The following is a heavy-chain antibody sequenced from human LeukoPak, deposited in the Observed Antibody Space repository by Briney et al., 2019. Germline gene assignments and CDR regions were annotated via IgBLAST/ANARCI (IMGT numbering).Heavy chain of an antibody. V-gene: IGHV4-59*01. CDR3: ARGGRYNYAPSDY. J-gene: IGHJ4*02. D-gene: IGHD5-24*01. CDR1: GGSISSYY. CDR2: MYYSGST. Sequence: SETLSLTCTVSGGSISSYYWTWIRQPPGKGLEWIGYMYYSGSTNYNPSLKSRVTMSVDTSKNQFSLKMSSVTAADTAVYYCARGGRYNYAPSDYWGQGTLVTVSS.